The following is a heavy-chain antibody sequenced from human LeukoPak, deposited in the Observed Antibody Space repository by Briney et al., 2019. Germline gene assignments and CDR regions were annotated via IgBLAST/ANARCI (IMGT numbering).Heavy chain of an antibody. D-gene: IGHD1-26*01. J-gene: IGHJ5*02. Sequence: ASVKVSCKASGYTFTSYDINWVRQAPGQGLEWMGLINPTGGSTGYAQKFQGRVTMTRDMSTSTDYMELSSPRSEDTAIYYCARDNSVGDNAWWFDPWGQGTLVTVSS. V-gene: IGHV1-46*01. CDR1: GYTFTSYD. CDR3: ARDNSVGDNAWWFDP. CDR2: INPTGGST.